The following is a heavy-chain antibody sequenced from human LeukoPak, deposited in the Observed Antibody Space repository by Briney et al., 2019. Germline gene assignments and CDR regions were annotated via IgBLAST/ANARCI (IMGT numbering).Heavy chain of an antibody. CDR1: GGSISSSSYY. D-gene: IGHD6-13*01. J-gene: IGHJ4*02. Sequence: PSETLSLTCTVSGGSISSSSYYWGWIRQPPGKGLEWIGSIYYSGSTYYNPSLKSRATISVDTSKNQFSLKLSSVTAADTAVYYCARGLIAAAGTQRRGYYFDYWGQGTLVTVSS. CDR3: ARGLIAAAGTQRRGYYFDY. V-gene: IGHV4-39*01. CDR2: IYYSGST.